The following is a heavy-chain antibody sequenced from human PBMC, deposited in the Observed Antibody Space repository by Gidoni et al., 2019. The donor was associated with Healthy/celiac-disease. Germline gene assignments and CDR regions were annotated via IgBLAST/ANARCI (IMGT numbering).Heavy chain of an antibody. D-gene: IGHD6-13*01. Sequence: EVQLVESGGVVVQPGGYLRLSCAASGFTFDDYTMHWVRQAPGKGLVWVSLISWYGGSTYYADSVKGRFTISRDNIKNSLYLQMNSLRTEDTALYYCAKDYSSSWLPDYWGQGTLVTVSS. V-gene: IGHV3-43*01. CDR3: AKDYSSSWLPDY. J-gene: IGHJ4*02. CDR1: GFTFDDYT. CDR2: ISWYGGST.